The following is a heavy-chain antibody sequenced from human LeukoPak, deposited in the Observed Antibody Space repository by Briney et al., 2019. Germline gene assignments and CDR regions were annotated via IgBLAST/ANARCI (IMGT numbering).Heavy chain of an antibody. V-gene: IGHV4-34*01. D-gene: IGHD3-3*01. J-gene: IGHJ6*03. CDR2: INHSGST. Sequence: PSETLSLTCAVYGGSFSGYYWSWIRQPPGKGLEWIGEINHSGSTNYNPSLKSRVTISVDTSKNQFSLKLSSVTAADTAVYYCAREAGYDFWSGYFSIYYYYMDVWGKGTTVTVSS. CDR3: AREAGYDFWSGYFSIYYYYMDV. CDR1: GGSFSGYY.